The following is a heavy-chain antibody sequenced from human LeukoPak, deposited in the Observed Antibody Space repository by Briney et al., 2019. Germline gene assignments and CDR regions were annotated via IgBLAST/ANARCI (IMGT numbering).Heavy chain of an antibody. CDR2: INTDGSST. CDR1: GFTFSSYW. D-gene: IGHD1-26*01. CDR3: MLVGATTQPPDY. V-gene: IGHV3-74*01. J-gene: IGHJ4*02. Sequence: PGGSLRLSCAASGFTFSSYWMHWVRQGPGKGLVWVSRINTDGSSTSYADSVKGRFTIPRDNAKNTLYLQMNSLRVEDTAVYYCMLVGATTQPPDYWGQGTLVTVSS.